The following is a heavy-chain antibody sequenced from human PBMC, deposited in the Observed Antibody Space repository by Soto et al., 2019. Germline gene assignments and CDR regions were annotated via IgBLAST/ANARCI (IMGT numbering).Heavy chain of an antibody. CDR2: IYSRGDT. V-gene: IGHV3-66*01. CDR3: FFQAEDGIRDVRSVSAFLLNRSSDL. Sequence: GLEWVSVIYSRGDTYYADSVKGRFTISRDSSKNTLYLQMNSLRAEDTATYYFFFQAEDGIRDVRSVSAFLLNRSSDL. D-gene: IGHD3-10*02. J-gene: IGHJ2*01.